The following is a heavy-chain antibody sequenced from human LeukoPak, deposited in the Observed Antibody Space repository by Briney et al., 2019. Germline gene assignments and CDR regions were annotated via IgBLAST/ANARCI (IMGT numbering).Heavy chain of an antibody. CDR3: ARGNMGSSWADY. Sequence: GASVKVSCKASGGTFSSYAISWVRQAPGQGLEWMGGIIPIFGTANYAQKFQGRVTITADESTSTAYMELSSLRSEDTAVYCCARGNMGSSWADYWGQGTLVTVSS. CDR2: IIPIFGTA. V-gene: IGHV1-69*13. D-gene: IGHD6-13*01. J-gene: IGHJ4*02. CDR1: GGTFSSYA.